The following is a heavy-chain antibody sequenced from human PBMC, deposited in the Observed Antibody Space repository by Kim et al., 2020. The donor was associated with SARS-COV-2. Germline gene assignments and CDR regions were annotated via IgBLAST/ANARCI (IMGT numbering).Heavy chain of an antibody. V-gene: IGHV3-30*02. Sequence: GGSLRLSCGASGFTFRNYGMYWVRQAPGKGLEWVTFISYDGNKKYYADSVKGRFSISRDNSKNTMYLQMNRLRVEDTAVYYCAKDGADYVSAAMYHFYAMDVWGQGTTVTVSS. CDR1: GFTFRNYG. CDR2: ISYDGNKK. J-gene: IGHJ6*02. D-gene: IGHD4-17*01. CDR3: AKDGADYVSAAMYHFYAMDV.